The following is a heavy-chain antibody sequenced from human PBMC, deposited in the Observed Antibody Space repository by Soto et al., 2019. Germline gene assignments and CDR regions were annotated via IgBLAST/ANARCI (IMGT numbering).Heavy chain of an antibody. Sequence: PVGSLRLSCVSSVFTFSSYAMSCVRQFPGKWLEWVSTISDAAGSAYYVDSVKGRFTISRDNSKKTLYLQMNSLRAEDSAVYYCARPYGGKIGDAPDLWGPGTMVIVSS. CDR2: ISDAAGSA. D-gene: IGHD4-17*01. CDR3: ARPYGGKIGDAPDL. CDR1: VFTFSSYA. J-gene: IGHJ3*01. V-gene: IGHV3-23*01.